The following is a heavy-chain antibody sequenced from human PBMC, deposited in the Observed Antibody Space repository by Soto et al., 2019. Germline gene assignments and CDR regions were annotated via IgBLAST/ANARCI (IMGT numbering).Heavy chain of an antibody. D-gene: IGHD1-26*01. Sequence: ASVKVSCKASGYTFTSYAIHWVRQAPGQRLEWMGWIIAGNGNTKYSQRFQGRVTITRDTSASTAYMELNSLRSEDTAVYYCARVSGSYYYGMDVWGQGTTVTVSS. CDR2: IIAGNGNT. CDR1: GYTFTSYA. V-gene: IGHV1-3*01. CDR3: ARVSGSYYYGMDV. J-gene: IGHJ6*02.